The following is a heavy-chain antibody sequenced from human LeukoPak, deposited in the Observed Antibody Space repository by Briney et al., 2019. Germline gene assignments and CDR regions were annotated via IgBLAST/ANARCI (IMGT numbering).Heavy chain of an antibody. D-gene: IGHD1-26*01. CDR1: GYSISSGFY. Sequence: PSETLSLTCAVSGYSISSGFYWGWIRQTPGKGLEWIASMFHSGSTYYNPSLKTRVAISVDTSKNQFSLKLTSVTAADTAIYYCARDSGTYPTLNSWGQGTLVTVSS. V-gene: IGHV4-38-2*02. CDR2: MFHSGST. J-gene: IGHJ5*02. CDR3: ARDSGTYPTLNS.